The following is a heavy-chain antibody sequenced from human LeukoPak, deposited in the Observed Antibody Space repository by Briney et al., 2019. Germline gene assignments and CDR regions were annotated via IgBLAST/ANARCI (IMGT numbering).Heavy chain of an antibody. D-gene: IGHD5-12*01. CDR3: ARLIVATTIYFDY. Sequence: SETLSLTCTVSGGSISSYYWSWIRQPPGKGLVWIGYIYYSGSTNYNPSLKSRVTISVDTSKNQFSLKLSSVTAADTAVYYCARLIVATTIYFDYWGQGTLVTVSS. CDR2: IYYSGST. V-gene: IGHV4-59*08. J-gene: IGHJ4*02. CDR1: GGSISSYY.